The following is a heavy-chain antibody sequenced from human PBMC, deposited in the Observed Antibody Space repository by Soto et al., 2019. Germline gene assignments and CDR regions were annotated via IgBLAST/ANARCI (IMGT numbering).Heavy chain of an antibody. CDR2: MNPNSGNT. CDR3: ARGQRRRGRGYSRYSGMDV. CDR1: GYTFTSYD. D-gene: IGHD5-18*01. V-gene: IGHV1-8*01. J-gene: IGHJ6*02. Sequence: EASVKVSCKASGYTFTSYDINWVRQATGQGLEYLGWMNPNSGNTGYAQKFQGRVTMTRNTSISTAYMELSSLRSEDTAVYYCARGQRRRGRGYSRYSGMDVRGQGTTVTVSS.